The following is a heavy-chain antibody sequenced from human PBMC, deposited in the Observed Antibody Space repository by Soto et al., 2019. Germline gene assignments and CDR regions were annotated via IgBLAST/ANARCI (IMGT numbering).Heavy chain of an antibody. CDR1: GYTFTSYY. CDR2: INPSGGST. CDR3: ARDDTAMVSGYYYYGMDV. Sequence: ASVKVSCKASGYTFTSYYMHWVRQAPGQGLEWMGIINPSGGSTSYAQKFQGRVTMTRDTSTSTAYMELSSLRSEDTAVYYCARDDTAMVSGYYYYGMDVWGQGTTVTVSS. V-gene: IGHV1-46*01. J-gene: IGHJ6*02. D-gene: IGHD5-18*01.